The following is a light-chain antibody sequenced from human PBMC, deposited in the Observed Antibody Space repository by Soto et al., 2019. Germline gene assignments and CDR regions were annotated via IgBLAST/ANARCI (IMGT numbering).Light chain of an antibody. CDR3: QQYHRYPLT. J-gene: IGKJ4*01. CDR2: KAS. Sequence: DIQMTQSPSTLSSSVGDIVIITCRASQSINTWLAWFQQKPVKAPKVLIYKASTLESGVPSRFSGSGSGTEFTLTISSLQPDDFATYYCQQYHRYPLTFGGGTKVEIK. V-gene: IGKV1-5*03. CDR1: QSINTW.